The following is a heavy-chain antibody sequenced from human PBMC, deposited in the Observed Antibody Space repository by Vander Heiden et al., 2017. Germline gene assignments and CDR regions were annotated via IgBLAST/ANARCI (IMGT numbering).Heavy chain of an antibody. D-gene: IGHD3-22*01. CDR2: ISSSSSYI. CDR1: GFTFSSYS. J-gene: IGHJ3*02. CDR3: ARERGYYDSSGYYSSAFDI. V-gene: IGHV3-21*01. Sequence: EVQLVESGGGLVKPGGSLRLSCAASGFTFSSYSTNWVRQAPGKGLEWVSSISSSSSYIYYADSVKGRFTISRDNAKNSLYLQMNSLRAEDTAVYYCARERGYYDSSGYYSSAFDIWGQGTMVTVSS.